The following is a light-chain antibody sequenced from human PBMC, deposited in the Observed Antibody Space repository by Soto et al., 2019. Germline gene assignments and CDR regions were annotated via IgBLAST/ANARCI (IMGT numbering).Light chain of an antibody. V-gene: IGLV2-14*01. J-gene: IGLJ2*01. CDR1: SSDVGGYNY. Sequence: QSALTQPASVSGSPGQSITISCIGTSSDVGGYNYVSWYQQHPGKAPKLMIYDVSNRPSGVSNRFSGSKSGNTASLTISGLQAEDEADYYCRSYISSSPHVVFGGGTKLTVL. CDR2: DVS. CDR3: RSYISSSPHVV.